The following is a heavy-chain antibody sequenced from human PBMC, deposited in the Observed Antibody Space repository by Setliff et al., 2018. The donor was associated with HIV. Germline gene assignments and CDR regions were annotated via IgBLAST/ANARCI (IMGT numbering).Heavy chain of an antibody. J-gene: IGHJ4*02. Sequence: GESLKISCEASGYSFTSYWIAWVRQMPGKGLEWMGIVYPDDSDSRYSPSFQGQVTISADKSVSTAYLQWSSLKASDTAMYYCARQAVDCSGGTCYSTSAFDYWGQGTLVTVSS. CDR1: GYSFTSYW. CDR3: ARQAVDCSGGTCYSTSAFDY. D-gene: IGHD2-15*01. CDR2: VYPDDSDS. V-gene: IGHV5-51*01.